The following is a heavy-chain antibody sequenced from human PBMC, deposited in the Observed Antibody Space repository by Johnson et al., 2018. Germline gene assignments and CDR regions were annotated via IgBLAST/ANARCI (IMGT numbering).Heavy chain of an antibody. CDR3: ARDNPYVDV. D-gene: IGHD1-14*01. CDR2: IYSGGST. V-gene: IGHV3-66*02. J-gene: IGHJ6*03. Sequence: VQLVESGGGVVQPGRSLRLSCAASGFTVSSNYISWVRQAPGKGLEGVSVIYSGGSTYYADSVKGRFTISRDNAKNSLYLQMNSLRAEDTAVYYCARDNPYVDVWGKGTTVTVSS. CDR1: GFTVSSNY.